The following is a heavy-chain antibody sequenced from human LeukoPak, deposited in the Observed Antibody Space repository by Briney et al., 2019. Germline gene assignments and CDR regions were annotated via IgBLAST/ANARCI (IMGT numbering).Heavy chain of an antibody. D-gene: IGHD5-24*01. Sequence: SETLSLTCTVSGGSIRRNFWSWIRQPPGKGLEWIGYIFYSGTYNYNPSLKSRLTISIDTSKNQFSLRLSSVTAADTAVYYCAEEDRDNYYFDSRGQGTLVTVSS. CDR2: IFYSGTY. J-gene: IGHJ4*02. CDR3: AEEDRDNYYFDS. CDR1: GGSIRRNF. V-gene: IGHV4-59*01.